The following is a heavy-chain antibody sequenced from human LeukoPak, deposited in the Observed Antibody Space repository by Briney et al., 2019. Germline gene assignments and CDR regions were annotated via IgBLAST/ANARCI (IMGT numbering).Heavy chain of an antibody. CDR3: ARGGFYCGGDCYVDY. J-gene: IGHJ4*02. V-gene: IGHV4-34*01. CDR2: INHSGST. CDR1: GGSFSPYY. Sequence: PSETLSLTCAVYGGSFSPYYWSWIRQPPGKGLEWIGEINHSGSTNYNPSLKSRVPISVDTSKNQFSLRLSSVTAADTAVYYCARGGFYCGGDCYVDYWGQGTLVTVSS. D-gene: IGHD2-21*02.